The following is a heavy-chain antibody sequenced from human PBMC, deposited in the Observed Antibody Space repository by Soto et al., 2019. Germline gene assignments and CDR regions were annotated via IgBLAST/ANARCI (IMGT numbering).Heavy chain of an antibody. V-gene: IGHV4-30-4*01. CDR3: AREVIPLTTDWYFDL. CDR2: IYDSGST. D-gene: IGHD4-17*01. Sequence: PSETLSLTCTVSGASISGGVGGLYYWSWIRQPPGKGLEWIGYIYDSGSTYYNPSLKSRVTISVDTSKNQFSLRLSSVTAADTAVYYCAREVIPLTTDWYFDLWGRGTLVTVTS. CDR1: GASISGGVGGLYY. J-gene: IGHJ2*01.